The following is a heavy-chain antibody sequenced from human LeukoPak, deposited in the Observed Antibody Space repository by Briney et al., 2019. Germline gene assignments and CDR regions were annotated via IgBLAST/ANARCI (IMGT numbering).Heavy chain of an antibody. Sequence: SETLSLTCAVYDGSFSGYYWSWIRQPPGKGLEWIGYIYYSGSTNYNPSLKSRVTISVDTSKNQFSLKLSSVTAADTAVYYCAKGRDDAFDIWGQGTMVTVSS. CDR1: DGSFSGYY. V-gene: IGHV4-59*01. CDR2: IYYSGST. J-gene: IGHJ3*02. D-gene: IGHD5-24*01. CDR3: AKGRDDAFDI.